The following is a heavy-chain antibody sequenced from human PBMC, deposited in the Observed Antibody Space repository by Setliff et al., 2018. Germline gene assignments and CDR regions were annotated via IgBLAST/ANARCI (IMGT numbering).Heavy chain of an antibody. CDR1: GFTFSTYY. D-gene: IGHD6-13*01. J-gene: IGHJ4*02. Sequence: GGSLRLSCAASGFTFSTYYMHWVRQPPGKGLEWVAFVHYDGVNKHYRDSVKGRFTISRDNSKNTLYLQMNSLRAEDTAVYYCAKNPTIAAAVMYFDYWGQGTLVTVSS. CDR3: AKNPTIAAAVMYFDY. V-gene: IGHV3-30*02. CDR2: VHYDGVNK.